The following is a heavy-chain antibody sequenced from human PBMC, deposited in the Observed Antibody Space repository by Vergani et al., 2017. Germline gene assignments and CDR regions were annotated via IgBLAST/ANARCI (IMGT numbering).Heavy chain of an antibody. CDR1: GFTFSSYA. D-gene: IGHD5-18*01. J-gene: IGHJ4*02. Sequence: VQLVESGGAVVQPGGSLRLSCAASGFTFSSYAMHWVRQAPGKGLEWVAVISYDGSNKYYADSVKGRFTISRDNSKNTLYLQMNSLRAEDTAVYYCARGPWIQLWYFDYWGQGTLVTVSS. CDR2: ISYDGSNK. V-gene: IGHV3-30-3*01. CDR3: ARGPWIQLWYFDY.